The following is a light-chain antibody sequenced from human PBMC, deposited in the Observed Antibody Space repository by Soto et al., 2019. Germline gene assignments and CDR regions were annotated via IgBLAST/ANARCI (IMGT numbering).Light chain of an antibody. Sequence: QSALTQPRSVSGSPGQSVTISCTGTSSDVGGYNYVSWYQHHPGKAPKLMIYDVSKRPSGVPDRFSGSKSGNPASLIISALQADDEADYYCCSYAGNYTWVFGGGTKLTVL. CDR3: CSYAGNYTWV. CDR1: SSDVGGYNY. CDR2: DVS. V-gene: IGLV2-11*01. J-gene: IGLJ3*02.